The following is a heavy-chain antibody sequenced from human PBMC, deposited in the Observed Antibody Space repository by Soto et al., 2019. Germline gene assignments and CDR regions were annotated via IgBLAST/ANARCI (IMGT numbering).Heavy chain of an antibody. J-gene: IGHJ5*02. V-gene: IGHV4-30-4*01. D-gene: IGHD6-13*01. CDR2: IYYSGST. CDR1: GGSISSGDYY. Sequence: SETLSLTCTVSGGSISSGDYYWSWVRQPPEKGLEWIGFIYYSGSTYYNPSLKSRLTISVDTSKNQFSLRLSSVTAADTAVYYCARAPGIAAAGTWFDPWGQGTLVTVSS. CDR3: ARAPGIAAAGTWFDP.